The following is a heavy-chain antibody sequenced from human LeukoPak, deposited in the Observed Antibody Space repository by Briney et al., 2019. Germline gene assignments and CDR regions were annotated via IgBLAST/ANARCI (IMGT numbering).Heavy chain of an antibody. CDR2: IYYSGTT. V-gene: IGHV4-59*08. D-gene: IGHD1-1*01. Sequence: SETLSLTCTGSGGSISSYYWSWIRQPPGKGLEWIGYIYYSGTTNYNPSLKSRVTVSVDTSKNQFSLNLSSVTAADTAVSYCARLLDASVVKARFYWG. CDR3: ARLLDASVVKARFY. J-gene: IGHJ4*01. CDR1: GGSISSYY.